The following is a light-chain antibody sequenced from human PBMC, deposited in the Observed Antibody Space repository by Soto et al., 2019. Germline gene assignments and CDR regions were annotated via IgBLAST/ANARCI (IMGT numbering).Light chain of an antibody. Sequence: EIVLTQSPGTLSLSPGERATLSCRANQSITNYLAWYQQKPGQSPRLLIYGAASRAIGIPDRFNGTGSETTFTLTISRLQPEDFALYFCQQYDASPFTFGPGTKVDI. J-gene: IGKJ3*01. CDR3: QQYDASPFT. CDR2: GAA. CDR1: QSITNY. V-gene: IGKV3-20*01.